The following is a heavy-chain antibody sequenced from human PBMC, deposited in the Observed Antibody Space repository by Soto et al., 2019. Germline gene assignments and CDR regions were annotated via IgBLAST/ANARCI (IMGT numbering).Heavy chain of an antibody. CDR1: GFTFTTYG. V-gene: IGHV1-18*01. Sequence: QVQLVQSGAEVKKPGASMKVSCKTSGFTFTTYGISWVRQAPGQGLEWMGWISAYNGNTNYAQKLQGRVTMTTDTSTTTAYMELRSLRSDDTAVYYCARGPATYPRPYFDYWGQGTLLTVSS. D-gene: IGHD2-2*01. J-gene: IGHJ4*02. CDR2: ISAYNGNT. CDR3: ARGPATYPRPYFDY.